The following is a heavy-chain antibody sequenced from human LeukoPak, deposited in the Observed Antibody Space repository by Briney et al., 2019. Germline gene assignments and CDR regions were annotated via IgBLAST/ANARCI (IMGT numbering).Heavy chain of an antibody. J-gene: IGHJ5*02. V-gene: IGHV3-20*04. Sequence: GGSLRLSCAASGFTFDDYGMSWVRQAPGKGLEWVSGINWNGGSTGYADSVKGRFTISRDNAKNSMYLQMNSLRAEDTALYYCAKDQDGSGRLPNWFDPWGQGTLVTVSS. D-gene: IGHD3-10*01. CDR3: AKDQDGSGRLPNWFDP. CDR2: INWNGGST. CDR1: GFTFDDYG.